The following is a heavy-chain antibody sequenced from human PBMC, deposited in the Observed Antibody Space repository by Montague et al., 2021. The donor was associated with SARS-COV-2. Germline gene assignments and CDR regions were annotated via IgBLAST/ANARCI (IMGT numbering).Heavy chain of an antibody. Sequence: TLSLTCTVSGGSISSGSYYWSWIRQPPGKLLEWIGYNYYSGSSYYNPSLKSRVTISVDTSKNQFSLRLSFVTAAYTAVYYCARARTSLIVVVNEFDYWGQGTLVTVSS. CDR1: GGSISSGSYY. CDR2: NYYSGSS. J-gene: IGHJ4*02. D-gene: IGHD2-21*01. CDR3: ARARTSLIVVVNEFDY. V-gene: IGHV4-31*03.